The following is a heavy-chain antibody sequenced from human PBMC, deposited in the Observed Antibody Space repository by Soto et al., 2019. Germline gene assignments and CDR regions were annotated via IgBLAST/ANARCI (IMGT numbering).Heavy chain of an antibody. CDR3: ARDETGDSYHYFYGMDV. D-gene: IGHD7-27*01. V-gene: IGHV1-69*01. Sequence: QVQLVQSGAEVKKPGASVKVSCKASGGTFNTYNINWVRQAPGQGLEWMGGVLPIFGTTNYAQRFQGRVTITADESTSTAYMELSSLRSEDTAVYYCARDETGDSYHYFYGMDVWGQVTTVTVTS. CDR2: VLPIFGTT. CDR1: GGTFNTYN. J-gene: IGHJ6*02.